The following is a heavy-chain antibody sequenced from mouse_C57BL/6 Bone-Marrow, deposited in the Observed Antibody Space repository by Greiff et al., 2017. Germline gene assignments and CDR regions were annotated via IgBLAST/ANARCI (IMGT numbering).Heavy chain of an antibody. CDR2: ISDGGSYT. CDR3: ARDGWWYFDV. J-gene: IGHJ1*03. V-gene: IGHV5-4*01. CDR1: GFTFSSYA. Sequence: EVQLVESGGGLVKPGGSLKLSCAASGFTFSSYAMSWVRQTPEKRLAWVATISDGGSYTYYPDNVKGRFTISRDNAKNNLYLQMSHLKSEDTAMYYCARDGWWYFDVWGTGTTVTVSS. D-gene: IGHD2-3*01.